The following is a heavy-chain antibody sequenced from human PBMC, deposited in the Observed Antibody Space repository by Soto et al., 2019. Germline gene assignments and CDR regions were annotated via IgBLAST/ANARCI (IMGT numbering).Heavy chain of an antibody. V-gene: IGHV1-69*06. Sequence: QVQLVQSGAEVKKPGSWVKDSCKASGGTFSSYAISWVRQAPGQGLAWMGGIIPIFGTANYAQKFQGRVTITADKSTSTAYMELSSLRSEDTAVYYCARADSSSWYPPGDAFDIWGQGTMVTVSS. CDR3: ARADSSSWYPPGDAFDI. CDR1: GGTFSSYA. D-gene: IGHD6-13*01. J-gene: IGHJ3*02. CDR2: IIPIFGTA.